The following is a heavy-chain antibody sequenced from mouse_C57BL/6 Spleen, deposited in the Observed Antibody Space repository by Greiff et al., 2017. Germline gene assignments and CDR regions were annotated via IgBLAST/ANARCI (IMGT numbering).Heavy chain of an antibody. J-gene: IGHJ4*01. CDR3: ARPNWDYYAMDY. V-gene: IGHV1-18*01. Sequence: VQLQQSGPELVKPGASVKIPCKASGYTFTDYNMDWVKQSHGKSLEWIGDINPNNGGTIYNQKFKGKATLTVDKSSSTAYMALRSLTSEDTAVYYCARPNWDYYAMDYWGQGTSVTVSS. CDR1: GYTFTDYN. D-gene: IGHD4-1*01. CDR2: INPNNGGT.